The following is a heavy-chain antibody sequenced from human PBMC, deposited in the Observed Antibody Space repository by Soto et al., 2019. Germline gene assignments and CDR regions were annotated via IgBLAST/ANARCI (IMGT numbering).Heavy chain of an antibody. CDR1: GFTFSDHY. Sequence: QVQLVESGGGLVKPGGSLRLSCVASGFTFSDHYMTWIPQAPGKGLEWLSYISTSSSYTNYADSVKGRFTISRDNAMNSLYRQMHSLRAEDTAVYYCARLRLTGYFDYWGQGTLVTVSS. J-gene: IGHJ4*02. V-gene: IGHV3-11*05. CDR3: ARLRLTGYFDY. CDR2: ISTSSSYT.